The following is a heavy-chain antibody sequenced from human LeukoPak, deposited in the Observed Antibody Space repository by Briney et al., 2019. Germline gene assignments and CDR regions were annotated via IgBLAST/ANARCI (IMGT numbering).Heavy chain of an antibody. CDR3: ARAAIVVVPAATERYYYYGMDV. CDR2: INRDGSST. V-gene: IGHV3-74*01. CDR1: GFTFSSYW. D-gene: IGHD2-2*01. Sequence: GGSLRLSCAASGFTFSSYWMHWVRQAPGKGMVWVSRINRDGSSTSYADSVKGRFTISGDNAKNTLYLQMNSLRAEDTAVYYCARAAIVVVPAATERYYYYGMDVWGQGTTVTVSS. J-gene: IGHJ6*02.